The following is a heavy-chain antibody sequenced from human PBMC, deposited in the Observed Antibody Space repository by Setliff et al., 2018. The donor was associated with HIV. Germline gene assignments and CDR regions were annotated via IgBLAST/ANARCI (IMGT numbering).Heavy chain of an antibody. J-gene: IGHJ4*02. D-gene: IGHD1-26*01. V-gene: IGHV1-69*05. Sequence: SVKVSCKASGGTFSSYAISWVRQAPGQGLEWMGGIIPIFGTANYAQRFRDRFTVTTDTSTSTAYMELRGLSPDDTALYFCATGGGQSFDYWGQGTLVTVSS. CDR2: IIPIFGTA. CDR3: ATGGGQSFDY. CDR1: GGTFSSYA.